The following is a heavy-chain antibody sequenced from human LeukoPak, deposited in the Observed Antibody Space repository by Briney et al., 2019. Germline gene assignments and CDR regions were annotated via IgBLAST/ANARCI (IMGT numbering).Heavy chain of an antibody. D-gene: IGHD6-19*01. Sequence: ASVKVSCKASGYTFTTYHMHWVRQALGQGLEWMGTINPSGGRTHYAQRFQARVTMTSDTSTSTVYMDLSSLRSEDTAVYYCARPAGTGVDASDLWGQGTMVIVSS. CDR3: ARPAGTGVDASDL. CDR2: INPSGGRT. V-gene: IGHV1-46*01. CDR1: GYTFTTYH. J-gene: IGHJ3*01.